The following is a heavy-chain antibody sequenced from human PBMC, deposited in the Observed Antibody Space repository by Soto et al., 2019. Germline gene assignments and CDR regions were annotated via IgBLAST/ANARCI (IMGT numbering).Heavy chain of an antibody. J-gene: IGHJ6*03. D-gene: IGHD6-13*01. CDR3: ASHPSIAAAGTFGYYYYYMDV. V-gene: IGHV4-34*01. CDR2: INHSGST. Sequence: SETLSLTCAVYGGSFSGYYWSWIRQPPGKGLEWIGEINHSGSTNYHPSLKSRVTISVDTSENQFSLKLSSVTAADTAVYYCASHPSIAAAGTFGYYYYYMDVWGKGTTVTVSS. CDR1: GGSFSGYY.